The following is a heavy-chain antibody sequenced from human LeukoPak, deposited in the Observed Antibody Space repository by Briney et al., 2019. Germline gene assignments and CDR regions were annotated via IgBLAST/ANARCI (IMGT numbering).Heavy chain of an antibody. Sequence: PSETLSLTCTVSGGSISSYYWSWIRQPPGKGLEWIGYIYYSGSTNYNPSLKSRVTISVDTSKNQFSLKLSSVTAADTAVYYCARGGPVGHWYFDLWGRGTLVTVSS. D-gene: IGHD2-2*01. CDR1: GGSISSYY. V-gene: IGHV4-59*01. CDR3: ARGGPVGHWYFDL. J-gene: IGHJ2*01. CDR2: IYYSGST.